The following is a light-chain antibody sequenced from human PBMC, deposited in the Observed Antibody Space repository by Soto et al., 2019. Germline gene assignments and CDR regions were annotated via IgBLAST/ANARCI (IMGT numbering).Light chain of an antibody. CDR1: QTVSSSF. Sequence: DIVLTQSPGTLSLSPGERATLSCRASQTVSSSFLAWYQQKPGQAPMLLIYGASTRATGIPDRFSGSGSGTDFTLTISSLEPEDLAVYYCQQYDRSAWTFGQGTKVEVK. V-gene: IGKV3-20*01. CDR2: GAS. CDR3: QQYDRSAWT. J-gene: IGKJ1*01.